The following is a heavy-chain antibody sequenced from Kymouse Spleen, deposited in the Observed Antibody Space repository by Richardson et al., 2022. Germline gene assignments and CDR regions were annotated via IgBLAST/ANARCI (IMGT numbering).Heavy chain of an antibody. CDR2: IYHSGST. V-gene: IGHV4-4*02. D-gene: IGHD5-18,IGHD5-18*01. J-gene: IGHJ6*02. CDR1: GGSISSSNW. CDR3: ARDRYSYGYDYYYYGMDV. Sequence: QVQLQESGPGLVKPSGTLSLTCAVSGGSISSSNWWSWVRQPPGKGLEWIGEIYHSGSTNYNPSLKSRVTISVDKSKNQFSLKLSSVTAADTAVYYCARDRYSYGYDYYYYGMDVWGQGTTVTVSS.